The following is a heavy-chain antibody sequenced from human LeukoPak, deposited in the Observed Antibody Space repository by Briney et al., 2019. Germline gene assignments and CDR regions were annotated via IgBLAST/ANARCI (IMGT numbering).Heavy chain of an antibody. CDR1: GFTFSSYA. D-gene: IGHD4-17*01. J-gene: IGHJ3*02. CDR2: ISGSGSTI. V-gene: IGHV3-48*04. CDR3: ARDDYGDYGLDAFDI. Sequence: PGGSLRLSCAASGFTFSSYAMSWVRQAPGKGLEWVSAISGSGSTIYYADSVKGRFTISRDNAKNSLYLQMNSLRAEDTAVYYCARDDYGDYGLDAFDIWGQGTMVTVSS.